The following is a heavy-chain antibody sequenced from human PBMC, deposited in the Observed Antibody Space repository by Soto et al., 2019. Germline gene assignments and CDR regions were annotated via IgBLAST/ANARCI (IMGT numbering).Heavy chain of an antibody. D-gene: IGHD6-6*01. CDR3: AKGDSSSPRPRVFDS. Sequence: PGGSLRLSCAASGFTFRSYVMSWVRQAPGKGLEWVSSISTSGGSTYYADSVKGRCTISRDNSKNTLYLEMDSLRAEDTAVYYCAKGDSSSPRPRVFDSWGQGTLVTVSS. CDR2: ISTSGGST. V-gene: IGHV3-23*01. CDR1: GFTFRSYV. J-gene: IGHJ4*02.